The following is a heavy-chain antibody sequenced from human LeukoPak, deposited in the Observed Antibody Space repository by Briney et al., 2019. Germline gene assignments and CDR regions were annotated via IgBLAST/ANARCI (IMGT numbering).Heavy chain of an antibody. J-gene: IGHJ4*02. CDR1: GYTFTSYY. CDR3: ARGGTGWGYYYDLSFDY. CDR2: INPSGGST. Sequence: ASVKVSCKASGYTFTSYYMHWVRQAPGQGLEWMGIINPSGGSTSYAQKFQGRVTMTRDTSTSTVYMELSSLRSEDTAVYYCARGGTGWGYYYDLSFDYWGQGTLVTVSS. D-gene: IGHD3-22*01. V-gene: IGHV1-46*01.